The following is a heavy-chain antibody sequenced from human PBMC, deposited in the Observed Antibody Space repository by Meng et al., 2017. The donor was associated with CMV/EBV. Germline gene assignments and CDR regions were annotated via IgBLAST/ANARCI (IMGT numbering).Heavy chain of an antibody. CDR2: IIPILGIA. J-gene: IGHJ5*02. D-gene: IGHD1-26*01. V-gene: IGHV1-69*10. CDR1: GGTFSSYA. CDR3: ARSRAIVGARAGWFDP. Sequence: GGTFSSYAISWARQAPGQGLEWMGGIIPILGIANYAQKFQGRVTITADKSTSTAYMELSSLRSEDTAVYYCARSRAIVGARAGWFDPWGQGTLVTVSS.